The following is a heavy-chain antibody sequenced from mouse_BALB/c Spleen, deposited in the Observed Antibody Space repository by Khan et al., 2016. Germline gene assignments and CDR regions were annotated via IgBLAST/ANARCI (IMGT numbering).Heavy chain of an antibody. V-gene: IGHV3-8*02. CDR3: ASNDSSGSFFDY. Sequence: EVQLQESGPSLVKPSQTLSLTCSVTGDSITSGYWNWIRKFPGNKLEYMGYISYSGTTYYDPSLKSRISITRDSSKNQYYLQLNSVTTEDTATYYCASNDSSGSFFDYWGQGTTLTVSS. CDR1: GDSITSGY. D-gene: IGHD3-2*01. CDR2: ISYSGTT. J-gene: IGHJ2*01.